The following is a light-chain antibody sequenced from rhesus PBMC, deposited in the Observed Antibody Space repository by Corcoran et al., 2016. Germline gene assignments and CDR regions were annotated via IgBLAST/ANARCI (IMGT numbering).Light chain of an antibody. CDR3: QQSSNLWT. J-gene: IGKJ1*01. CDR1: QSVGRY. V-gene: IGKV3-24*04. CDR2: CAS. Sequence: ETVVTQSPATLSLSPGERATLSCRASQSVGRYLAWYPQKPVQAPRLLIYCASSRATGIPDRFSGSGSGTDFTLTISSLEPEDVGLYYCQQSSNLWTFGQGAKVEIK.